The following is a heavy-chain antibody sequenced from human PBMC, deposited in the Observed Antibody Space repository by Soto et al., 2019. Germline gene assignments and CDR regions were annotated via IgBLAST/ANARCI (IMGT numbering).Heavy chain of an antibody. CDR1: GYTFTSYY. Sequence: ASVKVSCKASGYTFTSYYMHWVRQAPGQGLEWMGIINPSGGSTSYAQKFQGRVTMTRDTSTSTVYMELSSLRSEDTAVYYCARDQPSRNYYGSGSYYNSRFEYWGQGTLVTVSS. CDR3: ARDQPSRNYYGSGSYYNSRFEY. CDR2: INPSGGST. V-gene: IGHV1-46*03. D-gene: IGHD3-10*01. J-gene: IGHJ4*02.